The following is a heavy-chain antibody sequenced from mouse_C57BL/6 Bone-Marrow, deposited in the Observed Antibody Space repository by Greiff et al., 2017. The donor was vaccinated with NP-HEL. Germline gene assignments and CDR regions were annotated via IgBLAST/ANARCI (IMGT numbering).Heavy chain of an antibody. CDR3: ARSTRNLWFAY. Sequence: VKLKESGAELARPGASVKLSCKASGYTFTSYGISWVKQRTGQGLEWIGEIYPRSGNTYYNEKFKGKATLTADKSSSTAYMELRSLTSEDSAVYFCARSTRNLWFAYWGQGTLVTVSA. V-gene: IGHV1-81*01. D-gene: IGHD2-1*01. J-gene: IGHJ3*01. CDR1: GYTFTSYG. CDR2: IYPRSGNT.